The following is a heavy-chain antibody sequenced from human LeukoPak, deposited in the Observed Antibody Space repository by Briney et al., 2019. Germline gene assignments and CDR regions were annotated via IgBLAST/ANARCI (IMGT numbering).Heavy chain of an antibody. CDR3: AKSPKDYYGSGSYYWGAYYFDY. J-gene: IGHJ4*02. CDR1: GFTFSSYA. D-gene: IGHD3-10*01. Sequence: GGSLRLSCAASGFTFSSYAMSWVRQAPGKGLEWVSAISGSGGSTYYADSVKGRFTISRDNSKNTLYLQMISLRAEDTAVHYCAKSPKDYYGSGSYYWGAYYFDYWGQGTLVTVSS. CDR2: ISGSGGST. V-gene: IGHV3-23*01.